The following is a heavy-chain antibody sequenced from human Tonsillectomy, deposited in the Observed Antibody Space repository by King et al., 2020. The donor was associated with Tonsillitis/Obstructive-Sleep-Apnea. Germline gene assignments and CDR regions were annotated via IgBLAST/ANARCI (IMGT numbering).Heavy chain of an antibody. V-gene: IGHV3-30*18. J-gene: IGHJ4*02. CDR1: AVTFSDFV. D-gene: IGHD6-6*01. Sequence: VQLVESGGGVVQPGKSLRLSCAASAVTFSDFVMHWVRQAPGKGLEWLAVISFDGTNKYYADSVMGRFTISRDNSKSTLYLQMNSLRAEDTAVYYCAKEVGRYSSSFYWGQGTLVTVSS. CDR3: AKEVGRYSSSFY. CDR2: ISFDGTNK.